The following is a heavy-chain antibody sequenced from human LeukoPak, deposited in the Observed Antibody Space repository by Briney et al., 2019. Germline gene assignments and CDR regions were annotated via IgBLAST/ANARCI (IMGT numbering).Heavy chain of an antibody. D-gene: IGHD6-19*01. CDR3: ATDQLGSGWYGDAFDI. J-gene: IGHJ3*02. CDR1: GFTFSSYS. CDR2: ISSSSSYI. V-gene: IGHV3-21*04. Sequence: GGSLRLSCAASGFTFSSYSMNWVRQAPGKGLEWVSSISSSSSYIYYADSVKGRFTISRDNSKNTLYLQMNSLRAEDTAVYYCATDQLGSGWYGDAFDIWGQGTMVTVSS.